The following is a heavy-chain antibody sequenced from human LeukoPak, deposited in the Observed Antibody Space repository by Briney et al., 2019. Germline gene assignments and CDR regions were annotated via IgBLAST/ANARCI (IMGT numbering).Heavy chain of an antibody. CDR3: ARDPPTTKQDTGVCFDY. Sequence: GASVKVSCKASGYTFTGYYMHWVRQAHGQGLEWMGWINPNSGGTNYAQKFQGRVTMTRDTSISTAYMELSRLRSDDTAVYYCARDPPTTKQDTGVCFDYWGQGTLVTVSS. D-gene: IGHD4-17*01. V-gene: IGHV1-2*02. CDR1: GYTFTGYY. J-gene: IGHJ4*02. CDR2: INPNSGGT.